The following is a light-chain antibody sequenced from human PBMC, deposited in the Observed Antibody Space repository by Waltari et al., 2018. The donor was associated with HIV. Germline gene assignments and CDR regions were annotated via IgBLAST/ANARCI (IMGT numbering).Light chain of an antibody. CDR3: LLSYSGSRPVI. Sequence: QAVVPPEPSLPLSPGGTVTLTFSSIICPVTSGHYPYWFQQTPGQAPRTLIYDTSSRQSGTPTRFSGSLLGGKAALTLSGALPEDEAEYYCLLSYSGSRPVIFGGGTKLTVL. V-gene: IGLV7-46*01. CDR1: ICPVTSGHY. CDR2: DTS. J-gene: IGLJ2*01.